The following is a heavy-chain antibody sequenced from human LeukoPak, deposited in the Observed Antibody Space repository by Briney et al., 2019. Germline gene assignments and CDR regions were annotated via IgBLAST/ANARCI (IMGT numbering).Heavy chain of an antibody. V-gene: IGHV1-2*02. CDR3: ARDQGYSSSWYSYYFDY. CDR1: GYTFTGYY. Sequence: GASVKVSCKASGYTFTGYYMHWVRQAPGQGLEWMGWINPNSGGTNYAQKFQGRVTMTRDTSISTAYMELSRLRSDDTAVYYCARDQGYSSSWYSYYFDYRGQGTLVTVSS. D-gene: IGHD6-13*01. J-gene: IGHJ4*02. CDR2: INPNSGGT.